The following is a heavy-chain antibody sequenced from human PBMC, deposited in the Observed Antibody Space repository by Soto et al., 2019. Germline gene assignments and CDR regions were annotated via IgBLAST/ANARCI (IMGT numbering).Heavy chain of an antibody. Sequence: SETLSLTCAVSVVSISSHDWWSWVRQPPGKGLEWIGEIYHSGSTNYNPSLKSRVTISVDKSKNRFSLKLSSVTAADTAVYYCARDYMVRGVMRWFDPWGQGTLVTVSS. CDR3: ARDYMVRGVMRWFDP. CDR1: VVSISSHDW. D-gene: IGHD3-10*01. V-gene: IGHV4-4*02. J-gene: IGHJ5*02. CDR2: IYHSGST.